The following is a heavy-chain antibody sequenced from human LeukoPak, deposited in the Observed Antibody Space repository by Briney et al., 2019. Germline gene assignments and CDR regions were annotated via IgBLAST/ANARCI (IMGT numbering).Heavy chain of an antibody. J-gene: IGHJ4*02. CDR2: INHSGST. Sequence: SETLSLTCAVYGGSFSAYYWSWIRQPPGEGLEWIGEINHSGSTYYNPSLKSRVTISVDTSKNQFSLKLNSVTAADTAMYYCAKSGGYGLIDYWGQGTLVTVSS. V-gene: IGHV4-34*01. CDR1: GGSFSAYY. D-gene: IGHD1-26*01. CDR3: AKSGGYGLIDY.